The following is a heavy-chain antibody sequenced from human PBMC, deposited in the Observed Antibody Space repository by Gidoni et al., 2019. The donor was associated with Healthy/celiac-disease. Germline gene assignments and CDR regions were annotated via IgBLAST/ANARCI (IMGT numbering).Heavy chain of an antibody. J-gene: IGHJ6*02. CDR1: GFTVSSNY. V-gene: IGHV3-53*04. CDR3: ARQKGGLGGSFPYYYYGMDV. CDR2: IYSGGST. D-gene: IGHD1-26*01. Sequence: EVQLVESGGGLVQPGGSLRLSCAASGFTVSSNYMSWVRQAPGKGLEWVSVIYSGGSTYYADSVKGRFTISRHNSKNTLYLQMNSLRAEDTAVYYCARQKGGLGGSFPYYYYGMDVWGQGTTVTVSS.